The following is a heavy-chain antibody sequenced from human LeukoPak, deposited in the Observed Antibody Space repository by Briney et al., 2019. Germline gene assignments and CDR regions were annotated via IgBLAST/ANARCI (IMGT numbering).Heavy chain of an antibody. J-gene: IGHJ3*02. V-gene: IGHV3-30*04. D-gene: IGHD1-26*01. CDR3: ARDSWELQDAFDI. CDR1: AFTFSRYA. Sequence: GGSLRLSCAASAFTFSRYAMHWVRQALGKGLECVTLISYDGSHKDYADSVKGRFTISRDNSKNTLYLQMNSLRAEDTAVYYCARDSWELQDAFDIWGQGTMVTVSS. CDR2: ISYDGSHK.